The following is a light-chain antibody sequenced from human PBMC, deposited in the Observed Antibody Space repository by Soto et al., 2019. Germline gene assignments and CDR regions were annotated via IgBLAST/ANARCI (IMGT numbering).Light chain of an antibody. CDR3: SSYTRSSTVV. Sequence: QSALTQPASVSGSPGQSITISCTGTSSDIGDYNFVSWYQQHPDKAPKLMIYDVDNRPSGVSNRFSGSKSGSTASLTISGLQAEDEADYYCSSYTRSSTVVFGGGTKLTVL. J-gene: IGLJ2*01. CDR1: SSDIGDYNF. CDR2: DVD. V-gene: IGLV2-14*03.